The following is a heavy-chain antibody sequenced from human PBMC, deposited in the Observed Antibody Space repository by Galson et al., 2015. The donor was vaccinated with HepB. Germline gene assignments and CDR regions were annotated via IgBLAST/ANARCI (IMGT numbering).Heavy chain of an antibody. CDR1: GFTVSTDY. V-gene: IGHV3-53*01. D-gene: IGHD4-11*01. CDR2: IYGADTA. J-gene: IGHJ4*02. Sequence: SLRLSCAGSGFTVSTDYMSWVRQAPGKGLEWVSTIYGADTAHYADSVKGRLTISRDTFQNTLYLQMNSLTVEDTAVYFCARDSHSKERADHWGRGTLVTVSS. CDR3: ARDSHSKERADH.